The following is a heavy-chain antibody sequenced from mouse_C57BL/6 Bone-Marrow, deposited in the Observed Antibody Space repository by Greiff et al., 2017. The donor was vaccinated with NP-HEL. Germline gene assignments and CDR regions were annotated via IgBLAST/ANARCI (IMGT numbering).Heavy chain of an antibody. Sequence: EVKLVESGGGLVQPKGSLKLSCAASGFTFNTYAMHWVRQAPGKGLEWVARIRSKSSNYATYYADSVKDRFTISRDDSQSMLYLQMNNLKTEDTAMYYCVREGSSGYVDWFAYWGQGTLVTVSA. D-gene: IGHD3-2*02. V-gene: IGHV10-3*01. CDR3: VREGSSGYVDWFAY. J-gene: IGHJ3*01. CDR2: IRSKSSNYAT. CDR1: GFTFNTYA.